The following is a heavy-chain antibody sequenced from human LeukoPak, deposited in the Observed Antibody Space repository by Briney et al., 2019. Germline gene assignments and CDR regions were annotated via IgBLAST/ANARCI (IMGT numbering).Heavy chain of an antibody. CDR3: TRPTDYYYYGMDV. V-gene: IGHV3-49*04. J-gene: IGHJ6*02. Sequence: PGGSLRLSCTASGFTFGDYAMSWVRQAPGKGLEWVGFIRSKAYGGTTEYAASVKGRFTISRDDSKSIAYLQMNSLKTEDTAVYYCTRPTDYYYYGMDVWGQGTTVTVSS. CDR1: GFTFGDYA. CDR2: IRSKAYGGTT.